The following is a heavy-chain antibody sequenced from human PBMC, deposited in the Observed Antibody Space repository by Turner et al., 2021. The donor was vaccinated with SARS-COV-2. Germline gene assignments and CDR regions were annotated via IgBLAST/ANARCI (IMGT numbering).Heavy chain of an antibody. D-gene: IGHD2-15*01. Sequence: QLQLQESGPGLVKPSATRSLTCAVSGGSISSTNWWSWVRQPPGKGLEWIGEIYHSGNTNYNPSLKSRVTISVDKSKNQFSLKLSSVTAADTAVYYCATKYCSGGSCSYFDYWGQGTLVTVSS. CDR1: GGSISSTNW. CDR2: IYHSGNT. J-gene: IGHJ4*02. CDR3: ATKYCSGGSCSYFDY. V-gene: IGHV4-4*02.